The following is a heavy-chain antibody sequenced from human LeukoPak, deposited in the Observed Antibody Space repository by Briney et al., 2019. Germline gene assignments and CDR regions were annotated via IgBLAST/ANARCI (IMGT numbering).Heavy chain of an antibody. CDR3: ARDRGYSDSSGYYSDAFDI. CDR1: GFTLSSYN. CDR2: ISSSSSYI. Sequence: PGGSLRLSCAASGFTLSSYNMNWVRQAPGKGLEWVSAISSSSSYIFYADPVRGRFTFSSDNAKNSLFLQMNSLRAEDTALYYCARDRGYSDSSGYYSDAFDIWGQGTMVTVSS. D-gene: IGHD3-22*01. V-gene: IGHV3-21*01. J-gene: IGHJ3*02.